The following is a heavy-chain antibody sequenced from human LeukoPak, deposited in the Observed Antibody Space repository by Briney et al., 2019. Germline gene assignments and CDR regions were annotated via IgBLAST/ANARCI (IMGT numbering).Heavy chain of an antibody. J-gene: IGHJ4*02. V-gene: IGHV3-7*01. CDR2: IKQDGSTK. D-gene: IGHD1-26*01. Sequence: PGGSLRLSCAASGFTFSNSWMAWVRQAPGKGLEWVANIKQDGSTKHYAGSLKDRFTISRDNPKSLLYVQMNSLRADDTAVYYCARDTDGSLDYWGQGILVTVAS. CDR3: ARDTDGSLDY. CDR1: GFTFSNSW.